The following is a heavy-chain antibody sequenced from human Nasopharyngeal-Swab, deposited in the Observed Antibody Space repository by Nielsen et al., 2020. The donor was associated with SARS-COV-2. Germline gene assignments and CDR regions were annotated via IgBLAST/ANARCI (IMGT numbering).Heavy chain of an antibody. Sequence: IGQPPGKGLVWVSRINSDGSIIDYADSVKGRFTISRDNARNTLNLQMNSLRAEDTALYYCVCGETTPSDYWGQGTLVTVSS. V-gene: IGHV3-74*01. J-gene: IGHJ4*02. CDR2: INSDGSII. D-gene: IGHD2-15*01. CDR3: VCGETTPSDY.